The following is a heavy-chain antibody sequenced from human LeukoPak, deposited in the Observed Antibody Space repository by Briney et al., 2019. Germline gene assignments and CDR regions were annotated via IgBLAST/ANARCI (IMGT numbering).Heavy chain of an antibody. CDR2: IIPIFGTA. D-gene: IGHD5-18*01. J-gene: IGHJ4*02. CDR1: GGTFSSYA. CDR3: AVYVDTAMVPLFDY. Sequence: SVKVSCKASGGTFSSYAISWVRRAPGQGLEWMGGIIPIFGTANYTQKFQGRVTITADESTSTAYVELSSLRSEDTAVYYCAVYVDTAMVPLFDYWGQGTLVTVSS. V-gene: IGHV1-69*01.